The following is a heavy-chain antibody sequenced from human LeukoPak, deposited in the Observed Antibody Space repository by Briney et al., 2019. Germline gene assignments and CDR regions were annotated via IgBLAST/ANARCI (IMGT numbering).Heavy chain of an antibody. Sequence: PSDTLSLTCPVSGGSISSSSYYWGWIRQPPGKGLERIGRIYYSGRTYYNPCLDSRGTISVHTAKHHFSLKMSSVTAAHTVTDYFSRHLDWGELSFAAFDYWGQGTRVTVSS. CDR3: SRHLDWGELSFAAFDY. D-gene: IGHD3-16*02. J-gene: IGHJ4*02. V-gene: IGHV4-39*01. CDR1: GGSISSSSYY. CDR2: IYYSGRT.